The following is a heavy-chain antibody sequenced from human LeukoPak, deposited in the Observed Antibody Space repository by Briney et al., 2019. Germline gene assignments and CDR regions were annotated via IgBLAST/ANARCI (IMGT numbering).Heavy chain of an antibody. J-gene: IGHJ6*02. Sequence: GGSLRLSCAASGFTFNSYTMHWVRQAPGKGLEWVALMSYDGSYKYYADSVKDRFTISRDNSNNTLYLQINSLRPEDTAVYYCARGCVSTYCSAYYYYGMDVWGQGTTVTVSS. CDR1: GFTFNSYT. CDR3: ARGCVSTYCSAYYYYGMDV. V-gene: IGHV3-30*04. D-gene: IGHD2-2*01. CDR2: MSYDGSYK.